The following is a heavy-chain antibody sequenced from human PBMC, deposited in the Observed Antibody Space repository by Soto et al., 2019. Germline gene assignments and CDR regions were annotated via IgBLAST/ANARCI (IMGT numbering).Heavy chain of an antibody. Sequence: GASVKVSCKASGYTFRNYGISWVRQVPGHGLEWMAWISAYNGNTFYAQKVQDRVTMTTDKSTSTAYMELRSLTSDDTAVYYCARDRXLWELLPGDYYYYGMDVWGQGTTVTVSS. CDR1: GYTFRNYG. J-gene: IGHJ6*02. V-gene: IGHV1-18*01. CDR2: ISAYNGNT. CDR3: ARDRXLWELLPGDYYYYGMDV. D-gene: IGHD2-15*01.